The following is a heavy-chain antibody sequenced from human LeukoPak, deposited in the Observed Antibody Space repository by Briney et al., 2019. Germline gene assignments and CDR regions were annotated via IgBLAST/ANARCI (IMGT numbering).Heavy chain of an antibody. CDR1: GVSISSYY. J-gene: IGHJ3*02. D-gene: IGHD3-22*01. CDR3: ARVANYDSSGDDAFDI. V-gene: IGHV4-59*01. CDR2: IYYSGST. Sequence: SETLSLTCTVSGVSISSYYWSWIRQPPGKGLEWIGYIYYSGSTNYNPSLKSRVTISVDTSKNQSSLKLSSVTAADTAVYYCARVANYDSSGDDAFDIWGQGTMVTVSS.